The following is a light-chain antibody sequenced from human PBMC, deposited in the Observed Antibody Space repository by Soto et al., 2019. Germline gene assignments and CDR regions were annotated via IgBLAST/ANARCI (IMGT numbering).Light chain of an antibody. CDR1: SGDVGSYSP. CDR3: CSYAGGDTFFL. V-gene: IGLV2-23*02. J-gene: IGLJ1*01. CDR2: EVT. Sequence: QSVLTQPASVSGSPGQSITISCPGTSGDVGSYSPVSWYQQLPGKAPKLIIYEVTKRPSGVSNRFSGSKSGNTASLTISGLQAEDEAVYYCCSYAGGDTFFLFGTGTKVTVL.